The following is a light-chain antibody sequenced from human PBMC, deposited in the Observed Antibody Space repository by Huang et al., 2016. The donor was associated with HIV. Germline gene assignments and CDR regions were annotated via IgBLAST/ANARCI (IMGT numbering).Light chain of an antibody. CDR1: QRVSSSY. J-gene: IGKJ5*01. CDR3: QQYGSSPIT. CDR2: DAS. V-gene: IGKV3D-20*01. Sequence: EIVLTQSPATLSLSPGERATLSCGARQRVSSSYLAWYQPKPGLAPRLLIDDASSRAAGIPDRFSGSGSGTDFTLTISRLEPEDFAVYYCQQYGSSPITFGQGTRLEIK.